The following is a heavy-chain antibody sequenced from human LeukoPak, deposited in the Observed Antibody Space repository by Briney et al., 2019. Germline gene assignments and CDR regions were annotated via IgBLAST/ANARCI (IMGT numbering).Heavy chain of an antibody. D-gene: IGHD6-13*01. CDR1: GDSVSSNSAA. Sequence: SQTLSLTCAISGDSVSSNSAAWNWIRQSPSRGLEWLGRAYCRSKWFNDYAVSVKSRITINPDTSKNQFSLQLNSVTPEDTAVYYCAREPEYSSTWSSFDYWGQGTLVTVSS. J-gene: IGHJ4*02. V-gene: IGHV6-1*01. CDR3: AREPEYSSTWSSFDY. CDR2: AYCRSKWFN.